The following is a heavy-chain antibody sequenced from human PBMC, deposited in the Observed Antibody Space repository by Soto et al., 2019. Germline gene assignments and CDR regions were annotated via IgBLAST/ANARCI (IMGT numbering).Heavy chain of an antibody. D-gene: IGHD3-22*01. V-gene: IGHV1-2*04. Sequence: ASVKVSCKASGYTFTGYYMHWVRQAPGQGLEWMGWINPNSGGTNYAQKFQGWVTMTRDTSISTAYMELSRLRSDDTAVYYCARELVYYDSSGSSSYYGMDVWGQGPTVTVSS. CDR2: INPNSGGT. J-gene: IGHJ6*02. CDR1: GYTFTGYY. CDR3: ARELVYYDSSGSSSYYGMDV.